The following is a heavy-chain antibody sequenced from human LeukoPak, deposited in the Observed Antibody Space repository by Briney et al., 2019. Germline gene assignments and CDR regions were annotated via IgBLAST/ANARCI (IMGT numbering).Heavy chain of an antibody. V-gene: IGHV1-24*01. CDR3: ATDRYCSSTSCYRPDAFDI. D-gene: IGHD2-2*02. J-gene: IGHJ3*02. CDR2: FDPEDGET. CDR1: GYTLTELS. Sequence: ASVRVSCKVSGYTLTELSMHWVRQAPGKGLEWMGGFDPEDGETIYAQKFQGRVTMTEDTSTDTAYMELSSLRSEDTAVYYCATDRYCSSTSCYRPDAFDIWGQGTMVTVSS.